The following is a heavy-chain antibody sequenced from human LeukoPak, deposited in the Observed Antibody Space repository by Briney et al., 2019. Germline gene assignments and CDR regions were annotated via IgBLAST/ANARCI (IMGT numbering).Heavy chain of an antibody. CDR3: ARDRSVGATSDY. V-gene: IGHV4-38-2*02. D-gene: IGHD1-26*01. Sequence: SETLSLTCTVSGYSISSGYYWGWIRQPPGKGLEWIGSIYHSGSTYYNPSLKSRVTISVDTSKNQFSLKLSSVTAADTAVYYCARDRSVGATSDYWDQGTLVTVSS. CDR1: GYSISSGYY. CDR2: IYHSGST. J-gene: IGHJ4*02.